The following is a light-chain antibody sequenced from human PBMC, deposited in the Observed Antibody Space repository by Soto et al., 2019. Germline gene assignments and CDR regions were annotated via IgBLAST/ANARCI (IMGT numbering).Light chain of an antibody. CDR3: SSYTSSSTRVV. CDR1: SSDVGSYNY. J-gene: IGLJ2*01. V-gene: IGLV2-14*01. CDR2: EVS. Sequence: QSVLTQPASVSGSPGQSITISCTGTSSDVGSYNYVSWYQQLPGKAPKLMIYEVSNRPSGVSYRFSASKSGNTASLTISGLQAEDEADYYCSSYTSSSTRVVFGGGTKLTVL.